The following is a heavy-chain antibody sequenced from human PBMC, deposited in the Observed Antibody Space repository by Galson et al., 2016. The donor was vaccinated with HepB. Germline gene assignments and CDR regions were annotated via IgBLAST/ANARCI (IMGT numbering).Heavy chain of an antibody. V-gene: IGHV3-53*01. D-gene: IGHD6-13*01. CDR3: AREAIAAAGTHDAFDI. J-gene: IGHJ3*02. CDR2: IYSGGST. CDR1: GFSVSSNY. Sequence: SLRLSCAASGFSVSSNYIIWVRQAPGKGLEWVSAIYSGGSTYYADAVKGHFTVSRDNPKNTVYLRMNSLRAEDTAVYYCAREAIAAAGTHDAFDIWGQGTMVTVCS.